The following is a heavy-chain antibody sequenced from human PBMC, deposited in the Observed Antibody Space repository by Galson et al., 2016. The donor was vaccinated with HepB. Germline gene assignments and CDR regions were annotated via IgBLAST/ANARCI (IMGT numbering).Heavy chain of an antibody. CDR3: AKRVGDYSPTYLDH. CDR2: IESNGYRT. V-gene: IGHV3-23*01. D-gene: IGHD4-17*01. J-gene: IGHJ4*02. Sequence: SLRLSCAASGFTFSNYPMNWVRQAPGKGLEWVAAIESNGYRTDYRDSVRGRFTISRDNSKNTVYLQINSLIAEDTAVYYCAKRVGDYSPTYLDHWGQGTLVTVSS. CDR1: GFTFSNYP.